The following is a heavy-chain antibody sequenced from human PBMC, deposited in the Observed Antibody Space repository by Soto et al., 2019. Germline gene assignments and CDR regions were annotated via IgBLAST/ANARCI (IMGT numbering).Heavy chain of an antibody. CDR3: SHMESRVASDGLDV. Sequence: QITLKESGPTLVKPTQTLTLTCTFSGFSLDTSGVGVAWIRQPPGKALEWLTLIYWDDDKRYSPSLRSRLTITKDTSENRVVLTMTNMAPVDTATYYCSHMESRVASDGLDVWGQGTTVTVSS. CDR2: IYWDDDK. V-gene: IGHV2-5*02. J-gene: IGHJ6*02. CDR1: GFSLDTSGVG. D-gene: IGHD3-3*01.